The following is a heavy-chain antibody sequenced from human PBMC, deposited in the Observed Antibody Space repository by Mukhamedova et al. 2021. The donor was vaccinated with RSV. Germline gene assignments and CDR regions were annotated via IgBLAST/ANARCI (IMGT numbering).Heavy chain of an antibody. CDR2: ISSSGSTI. CDR3: APWRVAGLDY. Sequence: RQAPGKGLEWVSYISSSGSTIYYADSVKGRFTISRDNAKNSLYLQMNSLRAEDTAVYYCAPWRVAGLDYWGQGTLVTVSS. J-gene: IGHJ4*02. V-gene: IGHV3-11*01. D-gene: IGHD2-15*01.